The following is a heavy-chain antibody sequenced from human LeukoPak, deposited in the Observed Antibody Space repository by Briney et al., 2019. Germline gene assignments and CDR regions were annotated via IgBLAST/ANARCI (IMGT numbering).Heavy chain of an antibody. J-gene: IGHJ6*02. CDR3: AKGLWDYCGSGLMYYTVDA. Sequence: PGGSLRLSCAAPGFTFSNYFMGWVRQAPGKGLEWVSTISGSGGRTYYADSVKGRFTVSRDNSKNTLYMQMNSLRAEDTAVYYCAKGLWDYCGSGLMYYTVDAWGQGTTVTVSS. D-gene: IGHD3-10*01. V-gene: IGHV3-23*01. CDR1: GFTFSNYF. CDR2: ISGSGGRT.